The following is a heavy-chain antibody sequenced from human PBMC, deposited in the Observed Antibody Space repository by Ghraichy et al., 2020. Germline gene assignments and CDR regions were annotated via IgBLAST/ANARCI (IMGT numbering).Heavy chain of an antibody. V-gene: IGHV3-23*01. J-gene: IGHJ4*02. CDR2: ISGSGDNT. D-gene: IGHD1-14*01. CDR1: GFTFSDYA. CDR3: AKDHNPGPILYYFDY. Sequence: GESLRLSCAASGFTFSDYAMDWVRQAPGKGLEWVSSISGSGDNTYYADSVKGRFTISRDNSKNTLYLQMNSLRAEDTAVYYCAKDHNPGPILYYFDYWGQGTLVTVSS.